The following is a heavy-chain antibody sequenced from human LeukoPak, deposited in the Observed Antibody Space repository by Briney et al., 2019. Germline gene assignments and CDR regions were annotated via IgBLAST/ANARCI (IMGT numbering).Heavy chain of an antibody. D-gene: IGHD2-15*01. CDR1: GFTFSSYE. V-gene: IGHV3-48*03. Sequence: GGSLRLSCAASGFTFSSYEMNWVRQAPGKELEWVSYISSSGSTIYYADSVKGRFTISRDNAKNSLYLQMNSLRAEDTAVYYCARGSIVVVVAATLGDYWGQGTLVTVSS. CDR3: ARGSIVVVVAATLGDY. J-gene: IGHJ4*02. CDR2: ISSSGSTI.